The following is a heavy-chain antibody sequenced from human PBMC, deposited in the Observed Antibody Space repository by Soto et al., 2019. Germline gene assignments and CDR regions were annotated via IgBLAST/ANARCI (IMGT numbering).Heavy chain of an antibody. V-gene: IGHV3-33*01. CDR2: IVSDGSAI. CDR3: ARDDAFDNENGFDM. D-gene: IGHD3-3*02. Sequence: PGGSLRLSCAVSGFPFSFYGFHWVRQSPGKGLEWLGVIVSDGSAIYHADSLEGRFFTSRDNSKDILYPQMNGLRIDDTAVYYCARDDAFDNENGFDMWGQGTMVTVSS. J-gene: IGHJ3*02. CDR1: GFPFSFYG.